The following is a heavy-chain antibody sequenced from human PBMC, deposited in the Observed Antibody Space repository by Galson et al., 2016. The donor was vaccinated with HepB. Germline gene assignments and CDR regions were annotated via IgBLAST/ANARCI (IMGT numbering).Heavy chain of an antibody. CDR3: AGEPPYCSSTSCQIDY. Sequence: SLRLSCAASGFTFSNYSMNWVRQAPGKGLEWVSSISSSNTYIYYADSVKGRFTISRDNAKNSLYLQMSSLRVEDTAVYYCAGEPPYCSSTSCQIDYWGQGTLVTVSS. V-gene: IGHV3-21*01. CDR2: ISSSNTYI. CDR1: GFTFSNYS. J-gene: IGHJ4*02. D-gene: IGHD2-2*01.